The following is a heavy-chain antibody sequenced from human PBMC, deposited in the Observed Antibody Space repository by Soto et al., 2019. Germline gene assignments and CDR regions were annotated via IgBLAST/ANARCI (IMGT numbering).Heavy chain of an antibody. CDR1: GFTFSDYY. CDR2: ISSTSNYR. J-gene: IGHJ6*02. Sequence: PGGSLRLSCAASGFTFSDYYMTWIRQAPGKGLEWVSYISSTSNYRNNADSVKGRFTISRDNAKNSLYLQMNSLRAEDTAVYYCASSYGMDVWGQGTTVTVSS. CDR3: ASSYGMDV. V-gene: IGHV3-11*06.